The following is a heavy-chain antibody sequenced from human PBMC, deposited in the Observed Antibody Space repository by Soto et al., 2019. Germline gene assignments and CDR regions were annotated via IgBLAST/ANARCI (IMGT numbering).Heavy chain of an antibody. D-gene: IGHD2-15*01. J-gene: IGHJ4*02. CDR3: ARAHAPTLPFEF. CDR2: IFHSGNA. Sequence: PSETLSLTCSVSGGSIRNVYWSWIRQPPGKGLEWIGFIFHSGNAKYNPSLQRRVTMSIDTSKNQFSLSLESVTAADTAVYFCARAHAPTLPFEFWGQGTLVTV. CDR1: GGSIRNVY. V-gene: IGHV4-59*01.